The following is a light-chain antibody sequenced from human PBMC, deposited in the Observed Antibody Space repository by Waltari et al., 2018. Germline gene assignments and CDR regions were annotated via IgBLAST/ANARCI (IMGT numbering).Light chain of an antibody. V-gene: IGLV2-23*02. CDR2: AVS. CDR1: SSDVGNYKR. CDR3: SSYAGSSKGV. J-gene: IGLJ2*01. Sequence: QSALTQPASVSGSPGQSITISCTGTSSDVGNYKRVSWYQQHPGKAPKLMIYAVSKLPSGVSDLFSGSKSGDMASLTISGLEPEDEAEYFCSSYAGSSKGVFGGGTKVTVL.